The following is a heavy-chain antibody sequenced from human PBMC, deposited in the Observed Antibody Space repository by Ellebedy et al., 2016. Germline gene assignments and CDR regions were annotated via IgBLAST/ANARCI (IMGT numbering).Heavy chain of an antibody. D-gene: IGHD5/OR15-5a*01. J-gene: IGHJ5*02. CDR1: GYTFNSYG. Sequence: ASVKVSCKASGYTFNSYGTSWVRQAPGQGLEWMGWISVYTGNTKYAQKLQGRVTMTTDTSTSTAYMALRSLRFADTAVYYCAAGVSTITSGGGSWGQGTLVTVSS. CDR3: AAGVSTITSGGGS. V-gene: IGHV1-18*01. CDR2: ISVYTGNT.